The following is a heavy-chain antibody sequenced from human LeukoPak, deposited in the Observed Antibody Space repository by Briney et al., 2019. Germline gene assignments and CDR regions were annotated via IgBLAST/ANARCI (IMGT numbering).Heavy chain of an antibody. CDR2: ISAYNGNT. CDR3: ARDILVDTAMPDAFDI. Sequence: GASVKVSCKASGYTFTSYGISWVRQAPGQGLEWMGWISAYNGNTNYAQKLQGRVTMTTDTSTSTAYMELSRLRSDDTAVYYCARDILVDTAMPDAFDIWGQGTMVTVSS. J-gene: IGHJ3*02. CDR1: GYTFTSYG. V-gene: IGHV1-18*01. D-gene: IGHD5-18*01.